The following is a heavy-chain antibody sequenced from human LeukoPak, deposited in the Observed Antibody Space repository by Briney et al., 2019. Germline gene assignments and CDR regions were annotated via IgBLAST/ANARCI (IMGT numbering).Heavy chain of an antibody. J-gene: IGHJ6*02. V-gene: IGHV3-30*04. Sequence: GGSLRLSCAASGFTFSSYAMHWVRQAPGKGLEWVAVISYDGSNKYYADSVKGRFTISRDNSKNTLYLQMNSLRAEDTAVYYCARGGYYGSGSYQRGGYYGMDVWGQGTTVTVSS. CDR3: ARGGYYGSGSYQRGGYYGMDV. CDR1: GFTFSSYA. D-gene: IGHD3-10*01. CDR2: ISYDGSNK.